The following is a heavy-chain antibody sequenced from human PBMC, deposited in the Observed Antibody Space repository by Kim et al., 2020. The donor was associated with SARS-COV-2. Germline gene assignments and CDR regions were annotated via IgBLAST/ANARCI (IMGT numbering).Heavy chain of an antibody. D-gene: IGHD1-1*01. CDR3: ARDRGRDGADNQGDY. J-gene: IGHJ4*02. CDR1: GYPFTSYG. CDR2: ISAYNGDT. Sequence: ASVKVSCKASGYPFTSYGVSWVRQAPGQGLEWMGWISAYNGDTNYAQKVQGRVTLTTDTSTTTAYMELRSLRSDDTAVYYCARDRGRDGADNQGDYWGQG. V-gene: IGHV1-18*01.